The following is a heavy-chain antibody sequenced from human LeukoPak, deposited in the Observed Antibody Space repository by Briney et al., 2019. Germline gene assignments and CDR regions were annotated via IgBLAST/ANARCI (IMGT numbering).Heavy chain of an antibody. CDR1: GFTFRSYG. V-gene: IGHV3-30*18. CDR2: ISYDGSNE. Sequence: GPSLRLSCAASGFTFRSYGMHWVRQAPGRGLEWVAVISYDGSNEYYVDPVKGRFNISRDNSKNTLYLQMHSLRVEDTARYYCAKGGNDFYYYGLDVWGQGTTVTVSS. CDR3: AKGGNDFYYYGLDV. D-gene: IGHD1-1*01. J-gene: IGHJ6*02.